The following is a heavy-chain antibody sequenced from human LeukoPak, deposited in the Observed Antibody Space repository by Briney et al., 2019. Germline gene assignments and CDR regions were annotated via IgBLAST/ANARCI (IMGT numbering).Heavy chain of an antibody. CDR1: GDSISSSSYY. CDR3: ARLQYYYDSNGYYSLYYFDY. D-gene: IGHD3-22*01. V-gene: IGHV4-39*01. Sequence: SETLSLTCTVSGDSISSSSYYWGWIRQPPGKGLEWIGNIYYSGSTYYNPSLRSRLTISLDTSKNQFSLTLSSVIAADTAVYYCARLQYYYDSNGYYSLYYFDYWGQGTVVTVSS. J-gene: IGHJ4*02. CDR2: IYYSGST.